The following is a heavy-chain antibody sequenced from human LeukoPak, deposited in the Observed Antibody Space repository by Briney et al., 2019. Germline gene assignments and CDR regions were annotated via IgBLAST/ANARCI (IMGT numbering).Heavy chain of an antibody. CDR1: GGSFSGHY. Sequence: SETLSLTCAVYGGSFSGHYWSWIRQPPGKGLEWIGEINHSGSTNYNPSLKSRVTISVDTSKNQFSLQLNSVTPEDTAVYYCARGRDGYNLVDYWGQGTLVTVSS. J-gene: IGHJ4*02. CDR3: ARGRDGYNLVDY. CDR2: INHSGST. V-gene: IGHV4-34*01. D-gene: IGHD5-24*01.